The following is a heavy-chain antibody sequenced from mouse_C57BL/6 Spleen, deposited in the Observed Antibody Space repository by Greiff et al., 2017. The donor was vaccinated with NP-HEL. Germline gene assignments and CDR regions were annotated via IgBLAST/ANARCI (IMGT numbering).Heavy chain of an antibody. CDR3: AREDSSGHGGFAY. J-gene: IGHJ3*01. D-gene: IGHD3-2*02. CDR2: INPSSGYT. Sequence: QVQLQQSGAELARPGASVKMSCKASGYTFTSYTMHWVKQRPGQGLEWIGYINPSSGYTKYNQKFKDKATLTADKSSSTAYMQLSSLTSKDSAVYYCAREDSSGHGGFAYWGKGTLVTVSA. V-gene: IGHV1-4*01. CDR1: GYTFTSYT.